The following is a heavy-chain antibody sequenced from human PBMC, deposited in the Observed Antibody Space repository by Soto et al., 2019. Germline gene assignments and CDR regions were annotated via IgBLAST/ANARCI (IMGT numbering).Heavy chain of an antibody. Sequence: GGSLRLSCAASGFIFGSYAMSWVRQAPGKGLEWVSAISGSGGSTYYADSVKGRFTISRDNSKNTLYLQMNSLRAEDTAVYYCAKGGWEPNYCYYGMDVWGQGTTVTVSS. J-gene: IGHJ6*02. V-gene: IGHV3-23*01. CDR1: GFIFGSYA. D-gene: IGHD1-26*01. CDR3: AKGGWEPNYCYYGMDV. CDR2: ISGSGGST.